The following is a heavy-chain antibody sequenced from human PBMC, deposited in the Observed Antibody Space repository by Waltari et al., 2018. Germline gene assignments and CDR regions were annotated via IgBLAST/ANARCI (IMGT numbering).Heavy chain of an antibody. Sequence: QVQLVQSGPEVKKPGASVKVSCKASGYTFTGYYRHWVRQAPGQGLEWMGWINPNRGGTNYAQKFQGRVTMTRDTSISTAYMELSRLRSDDTAVYYCARLFRYDSSGSLVDYWGQGTLVTVSS. D-gene: IGHD3-22*01. CDR1: GYTFTGYY. V-gene: IGHV1-2*02. J-gene: IGHJ4*02. CDR2: INPNRGGT. CDR3: ARLFRYDSSGSLVDY.